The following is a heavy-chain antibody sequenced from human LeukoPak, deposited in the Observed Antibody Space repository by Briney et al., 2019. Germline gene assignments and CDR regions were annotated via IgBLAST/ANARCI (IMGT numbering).Heavy chain of an antibody. Sequence: PGGSLRLSCAASGFTFSSYAMNWVRQAPGKGLEWVALISSDGSHKYYADSVKGRFTISRDNSKNTLYLQMNSLRAEDTAVYYCAKSESIIAVAGTLDYWGQGTLVTVSS. CDR1: GFTFSSYA. J-gene: IGHJ4*02. CDR2: ISSDGSHK. D-gene: IGHD6-19*01. CDR3: AKSESIIAVAGTLDY. V-gene: IGHV3-30*18.